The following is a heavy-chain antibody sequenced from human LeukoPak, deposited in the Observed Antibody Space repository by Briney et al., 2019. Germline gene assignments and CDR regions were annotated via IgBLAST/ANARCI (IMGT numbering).Heavy chain of an antibody. J-gene: IGHJ4*02. CDR3: ARDYGGYDLDY. V-gene: IGHV4-30-4*01. CDR2: IYCSGST. Sequence: PSETLSLTCTVSGGSISSGDYYWSWIRQPPGKGLEWIGYIYCSGSTYYNPSLKSRVTISVDTSKNQFSLRLSSVTAADTAVYYCARDYGGYDLDYWGQGTLVTVSS. D-gene: IGHD4-17*01. CDR1: GGSISSGDYY.